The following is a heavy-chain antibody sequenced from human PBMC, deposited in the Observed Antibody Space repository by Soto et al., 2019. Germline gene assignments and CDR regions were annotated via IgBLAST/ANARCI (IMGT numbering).Heavy chain of an antibody. J-gene: IGHJ5*02. D-gene: IGHD6-6*01. V-gene: IGHV4-39*01. Sequence: SETLSLRCTVSGGAISSSTYYWDWIRQPTGKGLEWXGAXXYXGXXXYXXSLESRVTMSVDTSKNQFSLKLSSVTPTDTAVYYCARRSSSSLGSLFDPWGRGILVTVS. CDR1: GGAISSSTYY. CDR2: XXYXGXX. CDR3: ARRSSSSLGSLFDP.